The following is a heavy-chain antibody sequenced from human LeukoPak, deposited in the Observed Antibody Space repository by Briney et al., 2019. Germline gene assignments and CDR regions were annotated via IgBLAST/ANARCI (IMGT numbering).Heavy chain of an antibody. CDR2: IYYSGST. Sequence: SQTLSLTCTVSGGSISSGDYYWSWIRQPPGKGLGWIGYIYYSGSTYYNPSLKSRVTISVDTSKNQFSLKLSSVTAADTAVYYCARFLYGWGYFDYWGQGTLVTVSS. D-gene: IGHD3-16*01. V-gene: IGHV4-30-4*08. CDR1: GGSISSGDYY. CDR3: ARFLYGWGYFDY. J-gene: IGHJ4*02.